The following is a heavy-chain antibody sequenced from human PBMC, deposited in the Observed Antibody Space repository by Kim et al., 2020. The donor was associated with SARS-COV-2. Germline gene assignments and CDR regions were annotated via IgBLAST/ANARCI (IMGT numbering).Heavy chain of an antibody. V-gene: IGHV3-23*01. D-gene: IGHD3-3*01. CDR1: GFTFSSYA. CDR2: ISGSGGST. CDR3: AKSGKRFLEWLTYGGD. Sequence: GGSLRLSCAASGFTFSSYAMSWVRQAPGKGLEWVSAISGSGGSTYYADSVKGRFTISRDNSKNTLYLQMNSLRAEDTAVYYCAKSGKRFLEWLTYGGDWGQGTLVTVSS. J-gene: IGHJ4*02.